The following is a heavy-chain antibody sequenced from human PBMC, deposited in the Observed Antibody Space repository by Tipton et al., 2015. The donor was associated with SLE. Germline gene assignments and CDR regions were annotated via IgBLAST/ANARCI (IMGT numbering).Heavy chain of an antibody. Sequence: LRLSCTVSGGSISSGDYYWSWIRQPPGKGLEWIGYIYYSGSTYYNPSLKSRVTISVDTSKNQFSLKLSSVTAADTAVYYCARDRITIFGVVLDLWGRGTLVTVSS. CDR1: GGSISSGDYY. CDR3: ARDRITIFGVVLDL. J-gene: IGHJ2*01. V-gene: IGHV4-30-4*01. D-gene: IGHD3-3*01. CDR2: IYYSGST.